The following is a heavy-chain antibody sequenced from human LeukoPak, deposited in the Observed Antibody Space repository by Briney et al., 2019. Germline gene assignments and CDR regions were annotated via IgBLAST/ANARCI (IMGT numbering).Heavy chain of an antibody. V-gene: IGHV3-66*01. CDR2: IYTGGTT. CDR3: ARDVAAPGGVYFDY. J-gene: IGHJ4*02. Sequence: PGGSLRLSCAASGFTVSTDHMSWVRQAPGKGLVWVSVIYTGGTTYYADSVKGRFTISRDNSKNTLYLQMNSLRAEDTAVYYCARDVAAPGGVYFDYWGQGTLVTVSS. D-gene: IGHD3-16*01. CDR1: GFTVSTDH.